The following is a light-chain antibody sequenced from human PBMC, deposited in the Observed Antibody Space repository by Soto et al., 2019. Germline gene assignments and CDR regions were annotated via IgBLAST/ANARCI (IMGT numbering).Light chain of an antibody. J-gene: IGKJ4*01. V-gene: IGKV1-5*03. Sequence: IQMTQSPSTLSASVGDRVTITCRASQKINTWVAWYQQRPGKAQQLLIYEASSLEPGVPSRFGGSGSGTDFTLTISSLQPDDFATYYCHQYEIYPLTFGGGTHVE. CDR2: EAS. CDR1: QKINTW. CDR3: HQYEIYPLT.